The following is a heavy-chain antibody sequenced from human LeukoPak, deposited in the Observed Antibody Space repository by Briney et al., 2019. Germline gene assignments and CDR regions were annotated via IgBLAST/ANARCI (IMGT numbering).Heavy chain of an antibody. D-gene: IGHD1-26*01. CDR1: GGSISTYY. J-gene: IGHJ3*02. V-gene: IGHV4-59*01. CDR2: IYYSGTT. Sequence: SETLSLTCTVSGGSISTYYWSWIRQPPWEGLEWIGSIYYSGTTHSNPSLKSRATISVDTSKNHLSLKVSSVTAADTAVYYCARGASGTLYDAFDIWGQGTMVTVSS. CDR3: ARGASGTLYDAFDI.